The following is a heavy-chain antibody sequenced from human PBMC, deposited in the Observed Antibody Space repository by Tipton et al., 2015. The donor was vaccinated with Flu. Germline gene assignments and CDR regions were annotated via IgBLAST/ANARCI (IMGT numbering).Heavy chain of an antibody. D-gene: IGHD3-10*01. V-gene: IGHV4-34*01. Sequence: TLSLTCAVYGGSFSGYYWSWTRQPPGKGLEWIGEINHSGSTNYNPSLKSRVTISVDTSKNQFSLKLSSVTAADTAVYYCARGRGRITMVRGVKGAFDIWGQGTMVTVSS. CDR1: GGSFSGYY. CDR3: ARGRGRITMVRGVKGAFDI. CDR2: INHSGST. J-gene: IGHJ3*02.